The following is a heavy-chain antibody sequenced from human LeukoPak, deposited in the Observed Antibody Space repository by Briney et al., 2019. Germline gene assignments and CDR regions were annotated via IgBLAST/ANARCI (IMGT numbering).Heavy chain of an antibody. CDR3: ARRYYDSSDYTFDY. D-gene: IGHD3-22*01. V-gene: IGHV1-2*02. J-gene: IGHJ4*02. Sequence: ASVKVSCKASGYTFTGFYIHWVRQAPGQGLEWMGWINPNSGGTNYPQKFQGRVTMTRDTSISTAYMELSRPGSDDTAVYYCARRYYDSSDYTFDYWGQGTLVTVSS. CDR2: INPNSGGT. CDR1: GYTFTGFY.